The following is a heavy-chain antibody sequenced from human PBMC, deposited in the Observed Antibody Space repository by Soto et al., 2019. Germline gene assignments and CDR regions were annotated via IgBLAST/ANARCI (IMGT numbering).Heavy chain of an antibody. V-gene: IGHV1-18*01. CDR1: GSTFHTYG. J-gene: IGHJ5*02. CDR3: ARDPHEFWTSYWFDP. Sequence: ASVTVSFRRSGSTFHTYGINWVRQAPGQGLELMGWISAYDGKTTYAEKFQGRVTLTTDTSTSTAYMELRSLRSDDTAIYYCARDPHEFWTSYWFDPWGQGTPVTVSS. D-gene: IGHD3-3*01. CDR2: ISAYDGKT.